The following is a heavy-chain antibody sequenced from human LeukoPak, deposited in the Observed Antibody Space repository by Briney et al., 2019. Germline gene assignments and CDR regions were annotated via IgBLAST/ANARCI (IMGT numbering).Heavy chain of an antibody. CDR3: ARGYFYGSGSNWFDP. V-gene: IGHV3-7*01. Sequence: GGSLRLSCVASGFTFSNYWMNWVPQAPGKGLEWMANIKQDGSERYYVGSVKGRFTISRDIANNSLYLQMNSLRAEDTAVYYCARGYFYGSGSNWFDPWGQGTLVTVSS. J-gene: IGHJ5*02. CDR2: IKQDGSER. CDR1: GFTFSNYW. D-gene: IGHD3-10*01.